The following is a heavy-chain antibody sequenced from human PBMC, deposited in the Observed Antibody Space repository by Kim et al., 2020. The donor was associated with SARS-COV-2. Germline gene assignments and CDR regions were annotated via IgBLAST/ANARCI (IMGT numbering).Heavy chain of an antibody. Sequence: ASVKVSCKVSGYTLTELSMHWVRQAPGKGLEWMGGFDPEDGETIYAQKFQGRVTMTADTSTDTAYMELSSLRSEDTAVYYCATGPLAAAGTGGMDVWGQGTTVTVSS. V-gene: IGHV1-24*01. CDR3: ATGPLAAAGTGGMDV. CDR1: GYTLTELS. CDR2: FDPEDGET. D-gene: IGHD6-13*01. J-gene: IGHJ6*02.